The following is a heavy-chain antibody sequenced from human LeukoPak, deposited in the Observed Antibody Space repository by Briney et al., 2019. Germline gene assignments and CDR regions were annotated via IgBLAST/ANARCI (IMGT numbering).Heavy chain of an antibody. CDR1: GGSISSYY. CDR3: ARAGPETYYYDSSAYYYLDY. CDR2: IYYSGST. D-gene: IGHD3-22*01. Sequence: PSETLSLTCTVSGGSISSYYWSWIRQPPGKGLEWIGYIYYSGSTNYNPSLKSRVTISVDTSKNQFSLKLSSVTAADTAVYYCARAGPETYYYDSSAYYYLDYWGQGTLVTVSS. V-gene: IGHV4-59*01. J-gene: IGHJ4*02.